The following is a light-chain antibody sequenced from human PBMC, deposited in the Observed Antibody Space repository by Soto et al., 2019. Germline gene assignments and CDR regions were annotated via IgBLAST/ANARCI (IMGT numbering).Light chain of an antibody. J-gene: IGLJ1*01. CDR3: SSYTSGSTPLV. CDR1: SSDVGGYIY. Sequence: QSVLTQPASVSGSPGQSITISCTGTSSDVGGYIYVSWYQQHPGKAPKLMIFQVSNRPSGVSNRFSGSKSGNTASLTISGLLAEDEADYFCSSYTSGSTPLVFGNGTKVTVL. CDR2: QVS. V-gene: IGLV2-14*01.